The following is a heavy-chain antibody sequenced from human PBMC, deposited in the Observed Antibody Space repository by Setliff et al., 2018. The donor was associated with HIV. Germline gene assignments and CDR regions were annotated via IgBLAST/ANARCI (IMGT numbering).Heavy chain of an antibody. J-gene: IGHJ4*02. CDR2: MYTSGSI. CDR1: GYSISSGYY. Sequence: SETLSLTCGVSGYSISSGYYWSWIRQPAGKGLEWIGRMYTSGSINYNPSLGSRVTIALDTPENQFFLFLSSVIAADTAVYYCARAQYSSDWNYFDSWGQGAQVTVSS. D-gene: IGHD6-19*01. V-gene: IGHV4-61*02. CDR3: ARAQYSSDWNYFDS.